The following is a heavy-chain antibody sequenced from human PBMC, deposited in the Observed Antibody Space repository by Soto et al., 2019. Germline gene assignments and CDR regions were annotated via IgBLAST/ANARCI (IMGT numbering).Heavy chain of an antibody. CDR1: GFRFKSLS. V-gene: IGHV3-30-3*01. CDR3: ARWGTTGGFDL. D-gene: IGHD3-16*01. J-gene: IGHJ4*02. CDR2: TSYDENNK. Sequence: QVQLVESGGGVVQPGTSLRLSCAASGFRFKSLSMHWVRLSPGKGLEWVAFTSYDENNKDYGDSVKGRFTVSRDNSQNTLHLQMDFLRPEDTALYYCARWGTTGGFDLWGQGTLVSVSS.